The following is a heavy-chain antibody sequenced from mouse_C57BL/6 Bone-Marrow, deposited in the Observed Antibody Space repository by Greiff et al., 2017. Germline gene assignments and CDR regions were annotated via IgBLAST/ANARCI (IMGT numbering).Heavy chain of an antibody. D-gene: IGHD2-1*01. J-gene: IGHJ3*01. CDR1: GHTFTSYW. V-gene: IGHV1-64*01. CDR2: IHPNSGST. Sequence: QVQLQQPGAELVKPGASVKLSCKASGHTFTSYWMHWVKQRPGQGLEWIGMIHPNSGSTNYNEKFKSKATLTVDKSSSTAYMQLSSLTSEDSAVYYCAIYYGNLAWFAYWGQGTLVTVSA. CDR3: AIYYGNLAWFAY.